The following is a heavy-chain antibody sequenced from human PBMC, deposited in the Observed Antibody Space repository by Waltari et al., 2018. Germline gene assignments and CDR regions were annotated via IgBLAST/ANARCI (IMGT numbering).Heavy chain of an antibody. J-gene: IGHJ4*02. CDR1: GGSISSGSYY. CDR2: IYTSGST. Sequence: QVQLQESGPGLVKPSQTLSLTCTVSGGSISSGSYYWSWIRQPAGKGLEWIGYIYTSGSTNYNPPLKSRVTISVDTSKNQFSLKLSSVTAADTAVYYCARDKDPLDYWGQGTLVTVSS. D-gene: IGHD2-15*01. V-gene: IGHV4-61*09. CDR3: ARDKDPLDY.